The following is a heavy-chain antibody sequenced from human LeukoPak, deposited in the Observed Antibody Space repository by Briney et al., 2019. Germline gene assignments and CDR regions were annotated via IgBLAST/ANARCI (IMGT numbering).Heavy chain of an antibody. CDR3: ARCKWFGEERAFDP. CDR2: IYYSGST. D-gene: IGHD3-10*01. Sequence: SETLSLTCTVSGGSISSYYWSWIRQPPGKGLEWIGYIYYSGSTNYNPSLKSRVTISVDTSKNQFSLKLSSVTAADTAVYYCARCKWFGEERAFDPWGQGTLVTVSS. CDR1: GGSISSYY. V-gene: IGHV4-59*01. J-gene: IGHJ5*02.